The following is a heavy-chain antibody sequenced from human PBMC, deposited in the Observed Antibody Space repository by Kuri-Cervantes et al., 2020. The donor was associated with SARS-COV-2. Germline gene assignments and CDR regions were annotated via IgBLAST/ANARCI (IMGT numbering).Heavy chain of an antibody. CDR3: ARGALWSRNWFDP. CDR1: GGSISSYY. CDR2: IYTSGST. J-gene: IGHJ5*02. V-gene: IGHV4-4*07. D-gene: IGHD3-10*01. Sequence: GSLRLSCTVSGGSISSYYWSWIRQPAGKGLEWIGRIYTSGSTNYNPSLKSRVTMSVDTSKNQFSLKLSSVTAADTAVYYCARGALWSRNWFDPWGQGTLVTVSS.